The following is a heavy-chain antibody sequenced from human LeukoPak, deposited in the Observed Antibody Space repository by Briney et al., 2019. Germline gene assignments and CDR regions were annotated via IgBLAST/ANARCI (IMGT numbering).Heavy chain of an antibody. Sequence: GASVKVSCKASGYTFTGYYIHWVRQAPGQGLEWMGWINPNSGGTNYAQKFQGRVTMTRDTSISTAYMELSRLRSDDTAVYYCARADSSSWYRPRYYYMDVWGKGTTVTVSS. CDR3: ARADSSSWYRPRYYYMDV. J-gene: IGHJ6*03. V-gene: IGHV1-2*02. CDR1: GYTFTGYY. D-gene: IGHD6-13*01. CDR2: INPNSGGT.